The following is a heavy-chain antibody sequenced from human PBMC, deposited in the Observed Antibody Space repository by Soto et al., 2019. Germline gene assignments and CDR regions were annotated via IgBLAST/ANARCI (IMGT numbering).Heavy chain of an antibody. J-gene: IGHJ5*02. CDR2: IFYTGTT. V-gene: IGHV4-31*03. Sequence: SETLSLTCTVSGGSITSGGYYWNWIRQHPGKGLEWIGYIFYTGTTRSNSALQSRVSISVDSTKNHFSLKLTSVTAADTAVYYCASDSNSGWINWFDPWGQGTLVTVSS. CDR3: ASDSNSGWINWFDP. D-gene: IGHD6-19*01. CDR1: GGSITSGGYY.